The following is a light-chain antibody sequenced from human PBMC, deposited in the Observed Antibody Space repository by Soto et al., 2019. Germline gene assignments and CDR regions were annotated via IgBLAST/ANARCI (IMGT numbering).Light chain of an antibody. CDR3: QSYDSSLSAVV. CDR2: GNS. V-gene: IGLV1-40*01. CDR1: SSNIGAGYD. J-gene: IGLJ2*01. Sequence: QSVLTQPPSVSGAPGQRVTISCTGSSSNIGAGYDVHWYQQLPGTAPKVLIYGNSNRPSGVPDRFSGSKSGTSASLAITGLQAEDEGDYYSQSYDSSLSAVVFGGGTKLTVL.